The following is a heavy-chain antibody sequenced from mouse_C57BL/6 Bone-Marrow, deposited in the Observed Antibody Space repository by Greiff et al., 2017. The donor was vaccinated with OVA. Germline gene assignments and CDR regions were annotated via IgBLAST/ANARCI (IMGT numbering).Heavy chain of an antibody. V-gene: IGHV10-1*01. D-gene: IGHD2-5*01. CDR2: IRSKSNNYAT. CDR3: VRHRDSNYDAMDY. J-gene: IGHJ4*01. CDR1: GFSFNTYA. Sequence: EVHLVESGGGLVQPKGSLKLSCAASGFSFNTYAMNWVRQAPGKGLEWVARIRSKSNNYATYYADSVKDRVTISRDDSESMLYLQMNNLKTEDTAMYYCVRHRDSNYDAMDYWGQGTSVTVSS.